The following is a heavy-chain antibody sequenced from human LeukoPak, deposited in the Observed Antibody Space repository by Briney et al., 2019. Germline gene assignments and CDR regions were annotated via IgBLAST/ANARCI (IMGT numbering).Heavy chain of an antibody. CDR2: INPNSGGT. CDR3: ARGRGYCSSTSCYLEFDP. CDR1: GYTFTGYY. D-gene: IGHD2-2*01. Sequence: ASVKVSCKASGYTFTGYYMHWVRQAPGQGLEWMGWINPNSGGTNYAQKFQGRVTMTRDTSISTAYMELSRLRSDDTAVYYCARGRGYCSSTSCYLEFDPWGQGTLVTVSS. J-gene: IGHJ5*02. V-gene: IGHV1-2*02.